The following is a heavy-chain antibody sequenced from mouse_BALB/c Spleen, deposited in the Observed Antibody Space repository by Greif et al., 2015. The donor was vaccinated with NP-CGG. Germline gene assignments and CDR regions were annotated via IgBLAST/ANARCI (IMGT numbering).Heavy chain of an antibody. V-gene: IGHV5-4*02. D-gene: IGHD2-1*01. CDR3: ARDPGNYVAWFAY. CDR2: ISDGGSYT. CDR1: GFTFSDYY. J-gene: IGHJ3*01. Sequence: DVHLVESGGGLVKPGGSLKLSCAASGFTFSDYYMYWVRQTPEKRLEWVATISDGGSYTYYPDSVKGRFTISRGNAKNNLYLQMSSLKSEDTAMYYCARDPGNYVAWFAYWGQGTLVTVSA.